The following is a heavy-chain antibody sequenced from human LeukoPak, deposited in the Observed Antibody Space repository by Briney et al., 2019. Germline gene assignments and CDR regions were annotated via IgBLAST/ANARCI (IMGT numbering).Heavy chain of an antibody. Sequence: PGGSLRLSCAASGFTFSSYSMNWVRQAPGKGLEWVSSISSSSSYIYYADSVKGRFTISRDNAKNSLYLQMNSLRADDTAVYYCARLHTFIAVAADFDYWGQGTLVTVSS. CDR3: ARLHTFIAVAADFDY. CDR1: GFTFSSYS. J-gene: IGHJ4*02. D-gene: IGHD6-19*01. CDR2: ISSSSSYI. V-gene: IGHV3-21*04.